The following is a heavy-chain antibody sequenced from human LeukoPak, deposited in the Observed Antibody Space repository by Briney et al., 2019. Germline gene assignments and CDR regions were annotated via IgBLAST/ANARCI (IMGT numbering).Heavy chain of an antibody. V-gene: IGHV3-21*01. CDR1: GFTCSTYS. Sequence: GGSLRLSCAASGFTCSTYSMNWVRQAPGRGLEWVSSISGSGTYIYYADSMRGRFTISRDNSKNSLYLQMNSLRAEDTAVYYCASSFPRRDDYISNYFDYWGQGTLVTVSS. CDR3: ASSFPRRDDYISNYFDY. J-gene: IGHJ4*02. CDR2: ISGSGTYI. D-gene: IGHD5-24*01.